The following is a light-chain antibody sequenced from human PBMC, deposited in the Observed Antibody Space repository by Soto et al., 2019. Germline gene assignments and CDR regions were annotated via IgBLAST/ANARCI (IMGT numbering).Light chain of an antibody. CDR3: SSYTGSNTVVV. J-gene: IGLJ3*02. CDR1: SSDVGGYKF. Sequence: SALTQPASMSGSPGQSITISCTGTSSDVGGYKFVSWYQHHPGKAPKLIIYDVINRPSGVSNRFSGSKSGNTASLTISGLQPEDEADYYCSSYTGSNTVVVFGGGTKLTVL. CDR2: DVI. V-gene: IGLV2-14*03.